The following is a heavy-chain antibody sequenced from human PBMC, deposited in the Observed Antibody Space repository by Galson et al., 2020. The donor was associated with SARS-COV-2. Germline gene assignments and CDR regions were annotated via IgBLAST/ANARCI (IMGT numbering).Heavy chain of an antibody. Sequence: SETLSLTCTVSGGSISSGSYYWSWIRQPAEKGLEWIGRIYTSGSTNYNPSLKSRVTISVDTSKNQFSLKLSSVTAADTAVYYCARDGGYSSGWYLVFGYWGQGTLVTVSS. V-gene: IGHV4-61*02. CDR1: GGSISSGSYY. D-gene: IGHD6-19*01. J-gene: IGHJ4*02. CDR2: IYTSGST. CDR3: ARDGGYSSGWYLVFGY.